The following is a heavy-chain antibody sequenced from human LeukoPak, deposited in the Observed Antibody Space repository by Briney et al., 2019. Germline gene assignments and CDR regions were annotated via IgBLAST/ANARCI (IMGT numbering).Heavy chain of an antibody. CDR1: GYSISSGYY. J-gene: IGHJ4*02. V-gene: IGHV4-38-2*01. CDR3: ASSSEDYDFWSGYLNFDY. Sequence: PSETLSLTCAVSGYSISSGYYWGWIRQPPGKGLEWIGSIYHSGSTYYNPSLKSRVTISVDTSKNQFSLKLSSVTAADTAVYYCASSSEDYDFWSGYLNFDYWGQGTLVIVSS. CDR2: IYHSGST. D-gene: IGHD3-3*01.